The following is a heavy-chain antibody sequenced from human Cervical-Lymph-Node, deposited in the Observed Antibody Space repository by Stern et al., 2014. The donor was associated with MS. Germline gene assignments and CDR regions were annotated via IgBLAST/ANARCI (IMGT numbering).Heavy chain of an antibody. Sequence: QVQLVQSGAEVKKPGSSVKVSCKATFSSYDISWVRQAPGQGLEWMGGIIPVLGAANYAQKFQGRVTITADESTNTVYMEVRSLRSEDTAVYYCARARGGMTERSWRESGFASWGQGTLVTVSS. D-gene: IGHD2-21*02. J-gene: IGHJ4*02. V-gene: IGHV1-69*01. CDR1: TFSSYD. CDR2: IIPVLGAA. CDR3: ARARGGMTERSWRESGFAS.